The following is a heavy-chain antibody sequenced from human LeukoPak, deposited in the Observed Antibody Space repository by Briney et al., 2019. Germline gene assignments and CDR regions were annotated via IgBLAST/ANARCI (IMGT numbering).Heavy chain of an antibody. CDR2: IYYDGRT. V-gene: IGHV4-39*01. CDR1: GDSFSSSSFY. D-gene: IGHD1-1*01. CDR3: ARLNWLFYFDY. Sequence: SKTLTLTCTVSGDSFSSSSFYWGWIRQSPGQGLEWIGTIYYDGRTSYSPSLGSRVTMSRDTSKNQFSLSLSSMTAADTAIYYCARLNWLFYFDYWGQGTLVTVSS. J-gene: IGHJ4*02.